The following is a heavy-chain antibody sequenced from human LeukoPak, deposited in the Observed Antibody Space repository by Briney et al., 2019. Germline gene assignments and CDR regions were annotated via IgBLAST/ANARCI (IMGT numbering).Heavy chain of an antibody. CDR3: AREQGGYSYAKFDY. J-gene: IGHJ4*02. CDR1: GGSISSYY. Sequence: PSETLSLTCTVSGGSISSYYWSWIRQPPGKGLEWIGYIYYSGSTNYNPSLKSRVTISVDTSKNQFSLKLSSVTAADTAVYYCAREQGGYSYAKFDYWGQGTLVIVSS. V-gene: IGHV4-59*01. D-gene: IGHD5-18*01. CDR2: IYYSGST.